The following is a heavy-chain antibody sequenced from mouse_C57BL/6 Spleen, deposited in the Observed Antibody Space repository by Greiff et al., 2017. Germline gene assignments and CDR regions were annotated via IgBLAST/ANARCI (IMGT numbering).Heavy chain of an antibody. V-gene: IGHV1-19*01. D-gene: IGHD1-1*01. CDR1: GYTFTDYY. CDR2: INPYNGGT. J-gene: IGHJ2*01. CDR3: ARWSYYYGSSQYFDY. Sequence: VQLKESGPVLVKPGASVKMSCKASGYTFTDYYMNWVKQSHGKSLEWIGVINPYNGGTSYNQKFKGKATLTVDKSSSTAYMELNSLTSEDSAVYYCARWSYYYGSSQYFDYWGQGTTLTVSS.